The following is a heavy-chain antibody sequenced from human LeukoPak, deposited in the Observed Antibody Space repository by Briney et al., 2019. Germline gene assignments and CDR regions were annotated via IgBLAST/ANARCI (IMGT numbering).Heavy chain of an antibody. CDR2: IYDSGST. V-gene: IGHV4-59*12. J-gene: IGHJ5*02. Sequence: SETLSLTCTVSGGSISNYYWSWIRQPPGKGLEWIGYIYDSGSTNYNPSLKSRVTISVDTSKNQFSLKLSSVTAADTAVYYCADQDYYGSGSYSWGQGTLVTVSS. D-gene: IGHD3-10*01. CDR1: GGSISNYY. CDR3: ADQDYYGSGSYS.